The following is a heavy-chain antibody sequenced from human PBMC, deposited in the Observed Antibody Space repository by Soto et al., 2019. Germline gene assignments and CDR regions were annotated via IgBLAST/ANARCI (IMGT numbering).Heavy chain of an antibody. V-gene: IGHV4-30-2*01. CDR1: GGSISSGGYS. Sequence: SETLSLTCAVSGGSISSGGYSWSWIRQPPGKGLEWIGYIYHSGSTYYNPSLKSRVTISVDRSKNQFSLKLSSVTAADTAVYYCARGREDDFWSGYYGGHWFDPWGQGTLVTVSS. D-gene: IGHD3-3*01. J-gene: IGHJ5*02. CDR2: IYHSGST. CDR3: ARGREDDFWSGYYGGHWFDP.